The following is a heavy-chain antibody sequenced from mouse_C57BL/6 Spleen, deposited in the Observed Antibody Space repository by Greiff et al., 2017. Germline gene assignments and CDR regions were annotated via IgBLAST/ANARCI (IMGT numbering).Heavy chain of an antibody. CDR1: GYAFSSYW. Sequence: QVQLQQSGAELVKPGASVKISCKASGYAFSSYWMNWVKQRPGKGLEWIGQIYPGYGDTNYNGKFKGKATLTADKSSSTAYMQLSSLTSEDSAVYFCAREITTDWYFDVWGTGTTVTVSS. D-gene: IGHD1-1*01. V-gene: IGHV1-80*01. J-gene: IGHJ1*03. CDR3: AREITTDWYFDV. CDR2: IYPGYGDT.